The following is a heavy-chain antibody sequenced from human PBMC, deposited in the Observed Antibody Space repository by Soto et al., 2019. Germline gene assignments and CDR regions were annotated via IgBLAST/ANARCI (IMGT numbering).Heavy chain of an antibody. V-gene: IGHV4-59*01. J-gene: IGHJ5*02. D-gene: IGHD6-19*01. CDR1: GGSISGYH. CDR3: ARVSGWYLDP. Sequence: PSETLSLTCFVSGGSISGYHWSWIRQPPGKGLEWIGYIYYTESTNYNPSLKSRVTISADTSKNQFSLKLSSVTAADTAVYYCARVSGWYLDPWGQGTPVTVSS. CDR2: IYYTEST.